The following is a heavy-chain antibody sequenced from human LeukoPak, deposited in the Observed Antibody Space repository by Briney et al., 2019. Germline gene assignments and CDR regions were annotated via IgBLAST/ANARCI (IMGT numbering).Heavy chain of an antibody. D-gene: IGHD3-22*01. CDR1: GGSISSSSYY. J-gene: IGHJ1*01. CDR3: AMPPYYYDSSGYYSSYEAEYFQH. V-gene: IGHV4-39*01. Sequence: SETLSLTCTVSGGSISSSSYYWGWIRQPPGKGLEWIGSIYYSGSTYYNPSLKSRVTISVDTSKNQFSLKLSSVTAADTAVYYCAMPPYYYDSSGYYSSYEAEYFQHWGQGTLLTVSS. CDR2: IYYSGST.